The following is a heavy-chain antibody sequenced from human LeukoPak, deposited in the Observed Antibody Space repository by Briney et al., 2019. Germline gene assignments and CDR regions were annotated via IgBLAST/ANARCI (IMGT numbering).Heavy chain of an antibody. Sequence: PGGSLRLSCAASGFTFTTYGMIWVRQAPGKGLEWVGFIRSKVYGGTTEYAASVKGRFTISRDDSKSIAYLQMNSLKTEDTAVYYCTRDPRNGFDYWGQGTLVTVSS. D-gene: IGHD1-14*01. J-gene: IGHJ4*02. CDR3: TRDPRNGFDY. CDR2: IRSKVYGGTT. CDR1: GFTFTTYG. V-gene: IGHV3-49*04.